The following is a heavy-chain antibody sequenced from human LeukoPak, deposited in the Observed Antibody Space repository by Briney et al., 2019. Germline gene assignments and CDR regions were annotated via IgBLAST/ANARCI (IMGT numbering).Heavy chain of an antibody. V-gene: IGHV3-7*01. CDR3: ARVNDYGDYGWFDP. J-gene: IGHJ5*02. Sequence: GGSLRLSCSASGFTFSSSWMNWVRQAPGKGLEWVANIKQDGSEKYYVDSVKGRFTISRDNAKNSLYLQMNSLRAEDTAVYYCARVNDYGDYGWFDPWGQGTLVTVSS. D-gene: IGHD4-17*01. CDR1: GFTFSSSW. CDR2: IKQDGSEK.